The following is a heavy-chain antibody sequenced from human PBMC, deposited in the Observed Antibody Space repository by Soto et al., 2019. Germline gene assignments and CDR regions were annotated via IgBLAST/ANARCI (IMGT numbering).Heavy chain of an antibody. Sequence: ASVKVSCKAFGYTFTSYAMHWVRQAPGQRLEWMGWINAGNANTKYSQKFQGRVTITRDTSASTAYMELSSLRSEDTAVYYCASHAEGYYDSSGSQSDYWGQGTLVTVSS. J-gene: IGHJ4*02. CDR1: GYTFTSYA. CDR3: ASHAEGYYDSSGSQSDY. V-gene: IGHV1-3*01. D-gene: IGHD3-22*01. CDR2: INAGNANT.